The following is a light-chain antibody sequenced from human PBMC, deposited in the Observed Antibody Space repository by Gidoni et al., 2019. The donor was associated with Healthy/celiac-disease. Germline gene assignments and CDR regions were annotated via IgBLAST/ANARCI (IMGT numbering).Light chain of an antibody. CDR3: QQYNNWPPQYT. V-gene: IGKV3-15*01. CDR2: GAS. Sequence: EIVMTQSPATLSVSPGERATLSCRASQSVSSNLAWYQQKPGQAPRLLIYGASPRATGIPARFSGSGSGTEFTLTISSLQSEDFAVYYCQQYNNWPPQYTFXQXTKLEIK. CDR1: QSVSSN. J-gene: IGKJ2*01.